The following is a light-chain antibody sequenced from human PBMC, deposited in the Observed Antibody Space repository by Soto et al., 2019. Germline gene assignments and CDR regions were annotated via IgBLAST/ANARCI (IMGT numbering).Light chain of an antibody. CDR1: SSDVGGYDD. CDR2: DVS. Sequence: QSALTQPASVSGSPGQSITISCTGTSSDVGGYDDVSWYQQHPGKAPKLMIYDVSYRPSGVSNRFSGSKSGNRASLTISGLQDEDDADYYCSSYPSSSTQVFGTGTKLTVL. J-gene: IGLJ1*01. CDR3: SSYPSSSTQV. V-gene: IGLV2-14*01.